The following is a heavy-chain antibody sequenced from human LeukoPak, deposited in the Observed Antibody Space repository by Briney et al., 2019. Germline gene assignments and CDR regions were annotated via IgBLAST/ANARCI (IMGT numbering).Heavy chain of an antibody. CDR3: ARNSRRSHYFDY. Sequence: SETLSLTCTVSGGSISSYYWSWIRQPPGKGLEWIGYIYYSGSTNYNPSLKSRVTISVDTSKNQFSLKLSSVTAADTAVYYCARNSRRSHYFDYWGQGTLVTVSS. J-gene: IGHJ4*02. V-gene: IGHV4-59*08. CDR2: IYYSGST. D-gene: IGHD1-1*01. CDR1: GGSISSYY.